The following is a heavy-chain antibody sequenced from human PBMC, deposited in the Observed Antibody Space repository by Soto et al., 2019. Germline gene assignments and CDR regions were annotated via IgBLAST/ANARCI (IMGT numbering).Heavy chain of an antibody. CDR1: GYGFTTYG. J-gene: IGHJ4*02. D-gene: IGHD1-1*01. CDR2: ISAHNGKT. Sequence: QVHLVQSGAEVKKPGASVKVSCKGSGYGFTTYGISWVRQAPGQGLEWMAWISAHNGKTNYAQKLQGRVTVTRDPSPSTAYMELRSLRSDDTAVYYWARGRYGDYWGQGALVTVSS. CDR3: ARGRYGDY. V-gene: IGHV1-18*01.